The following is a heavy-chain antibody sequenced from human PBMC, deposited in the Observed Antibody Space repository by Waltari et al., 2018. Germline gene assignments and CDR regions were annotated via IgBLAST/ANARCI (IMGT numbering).Heavy chain of an antibody. Sequence: QLQLQESGPGPVKPSETLSLTCSVSGVSITSNRHYWGWIRQPPGQGLEWIGTLSYTGATYSSPSLKSRVTISRDTSKNQVSLQLGSVTAADTAVYYCATYIGASLGTAAFDVWGQGTMVTVSS. D-gene: IGHD5-12*01. CDR1: GVSITSNRHY. CDR2: LSYTGAT. J-gene: IGHJ3*01. V-gene: IGHV4-39*01. CDR3: ATYIGASLGTAAFDV.